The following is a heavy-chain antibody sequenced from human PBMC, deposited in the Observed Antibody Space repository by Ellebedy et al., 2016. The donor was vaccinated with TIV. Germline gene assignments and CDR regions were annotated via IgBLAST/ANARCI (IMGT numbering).Heavy chain of an antibody. V-gene: IGHV3-15*01. CDR3: TTEPIYDY. Sequence: GESLKISXATSGFTFSSYAMTWVRQAPGKGLEWVGRIKSKTDGGTTDYAAPVKGRFTISRDDSKNTLYLQMNSLKTEDTAVYYCTTEPIYDYWGQGTLVTVSS. CDR1: GFTFSSYA. CDR2: IKSKTDGGTT. J-gene: IGHJ4*02.